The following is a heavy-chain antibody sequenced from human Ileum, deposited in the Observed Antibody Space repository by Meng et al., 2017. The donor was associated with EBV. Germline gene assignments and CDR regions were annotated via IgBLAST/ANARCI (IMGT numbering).Heavy chain of an antibody. CDR2: ISGGADST. D-gene: IGHD2-15*01. CDR3: ARDHCCSGGSPFNY. J-gene: IGHJ4*02. V-gene: IGHV3-23*04. CDR1: GFIFNNYA. Sequence: VRMVESGGGLVQPGGSLRFSCAASGFIFNNYAMSWVRQTPGKGLEWVSAISGGADSTYYVHSVEGRFTISRDNSKNTLYLQMNSLRAEDSAVYYCARDHCCSGGSPFNYWGQGTLVTVSS.